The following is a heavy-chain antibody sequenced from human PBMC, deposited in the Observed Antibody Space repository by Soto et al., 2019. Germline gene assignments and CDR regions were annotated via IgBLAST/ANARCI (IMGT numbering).Heavy chain of an antibody. J-gene: IGHJ6*02. CDR3: ARGAIFGGYYYYGMDI. CDR1: GFTFSNYD. V-gene: IGHV3-13*01. CDR2: IGTAGDT. Sequence: EVQLVESGGGLVQPGGSLRLSCAASGFTFSNYDMHWVRQSTGKGLEWVSVIGTAGDTYYPGSVKGRFTISRENGKISLYLQMNSLRAGDTAVYYCARGAIFGGYYYYGMDIWGQGTTVTVSS. D-gene: IGHD3-3*01.